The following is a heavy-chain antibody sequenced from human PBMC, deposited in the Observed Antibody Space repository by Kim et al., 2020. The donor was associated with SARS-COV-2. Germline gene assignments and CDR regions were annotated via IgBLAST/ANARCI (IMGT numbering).Heavy chain of an antibody. J-gene: IGHJ5*02. V-gene: IGHV5-51*01. CDR1: GYDFTNYW. D-gene: IGHD3-3*01. CDR3: AKVRVRGTETYENWFDG. Sequence: GESLKISCKTSGYDFTNYWIGWVRQMPGKGLEWMGIFYPGDSDVIYSPSFKGQVTFSAYTFTSTAFLQWNALRASDTAMYYCAKVRVRGTETYENWFDGWGQGTLVTVTS. CDR2: FYPGDSDV.